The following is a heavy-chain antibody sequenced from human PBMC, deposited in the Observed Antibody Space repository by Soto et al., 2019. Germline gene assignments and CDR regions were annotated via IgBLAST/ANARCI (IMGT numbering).Heavy chain of an antibody. CDR3: ARQRYDYTWGSYRFFDY. CDR1: GGSISSSTYY. CDR2: IYYSGST. V-gene: IGHV4-39*01. D-gene: IGHD3-16*02. Sequence: TLSLTCTVSGGSISSSTYYWGWIRQPPGKGLEWIGSIYYSGSTYYNPSLKSRVTISVDTSKNQFSLNLSSATAADTAVYYCARQRYDYTWGSYRFFDYWGQGALVTVSS. J-gene: IGHJ4*02.